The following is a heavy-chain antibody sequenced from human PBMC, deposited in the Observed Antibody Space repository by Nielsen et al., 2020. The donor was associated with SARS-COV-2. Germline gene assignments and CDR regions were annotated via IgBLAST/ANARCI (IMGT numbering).Heavy chain of an antibody. CDR1: GFTFSSYA. D-gene: IGHD3-9*01. J-gene: IGHJ5*02. CDR3: VKDGQKFYDILTGYPAYNWFDP. V-gene: IGHV3-64D*09. CDR2: ISSNGGST. Sequence: GSLKISCSASGFTFSSYAMHWVRQAPGKGLEYVSAISSNGGSTYYADSVKGRFTISRDNSKNTLYLQMSSLRAEDTAVYYCVKDGQKFYDILTGYPAYNWFDPWGQGTLVTVSS.